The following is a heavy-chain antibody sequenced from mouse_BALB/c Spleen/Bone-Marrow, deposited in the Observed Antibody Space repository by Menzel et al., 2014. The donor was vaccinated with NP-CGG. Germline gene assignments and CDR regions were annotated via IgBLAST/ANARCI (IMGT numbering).Heavy chain of an antibody. CDR3: TRDNWDY. V-gene: IGHV1-69*02. D-gene: IGHD4-1*01. CDR2: IFPSETYT. Sequence: VQLQQSGAELVRPGASVKLSCKASGYTFTSYWINWVKQRPGQGLEWIGNIFPSETYTNYNQKFKDKATLTVDKSSSTAYMQLSSPTSEDSAVYYCTRDNWDYWGQGTTLTFSS. CDR1: GYTFTSYW. J-gene: IGHJ2*01.